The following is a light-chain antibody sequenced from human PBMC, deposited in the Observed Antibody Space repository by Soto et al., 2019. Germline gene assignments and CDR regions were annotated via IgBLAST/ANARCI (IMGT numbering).Light chain of an antibody. CDR3: QAWDSSPNVV. CDR2: QDS. J-gene: IGLJ2*01. CDR1: KLGDKY. V-gene: IGLV3-1*01. Sequence: SSELTQPPSVSVSPGQTASITCSGDKLGDKYACWYQQKPGQSPVLVIYQDSKRPSGIPERFSGSNSGNTATLTISGTQAMDEADYYCQAWDSSPNVVFGGGTKLTVL.